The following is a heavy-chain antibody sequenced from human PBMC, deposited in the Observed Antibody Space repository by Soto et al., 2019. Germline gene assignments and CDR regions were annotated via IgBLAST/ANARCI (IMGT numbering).Heavy chain of an antibody. CDR3: AGIWFGELSVGMDV. CDR2: ISYDGSNK. J-gene: IGHJ6*02. Sequence: PGGSLRLSCAASGFTFSSYAMHWVRQAPGKGLEWVAVISYDGSNKYYADSVKGRFTISRDNSKNTLYLQMNSLRAEDTAVYYCAGIWFGELSVGMDVWGQGTTVTVSS. CDR1: GFTFSSYA. D-gene: IGHD3-10*01. V-gene: IGHV3-30-3*01.